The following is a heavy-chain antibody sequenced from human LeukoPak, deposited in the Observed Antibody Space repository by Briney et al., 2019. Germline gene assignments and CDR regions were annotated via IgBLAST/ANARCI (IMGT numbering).Heavy chain of an antibody. V-gene: IGHV1-18*01. CDR1: GYTFTSYG. CDR3: ARDLKIAVAGTGSGY. CDR2: ISAYNGNT. D-gene: IGHD6-19*01. Sequence: ASVKVSCKASGYTFTSYGISWVRQAPGQGLEWMGWISAYNGNTNYAQKLRGRVTMTTDTSTSTAYMELRSLRSDDTAVYYCARDLKIAVAGTGSGYWGQGTLVTVSS. J-gene: IGHJ4*02.